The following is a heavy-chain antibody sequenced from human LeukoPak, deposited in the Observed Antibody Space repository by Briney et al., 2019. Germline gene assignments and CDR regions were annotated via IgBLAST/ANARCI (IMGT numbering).Heavy chain of an antibody. CDR3: ARGGLAFGGI. CDR2: ISHSGYI. V-gene: IGHV4-59*12. J-gene: IGHJ4*02. D-gene: IGHD3-16*01. Sequence: SETLSLTCTVSGGSISSYYWSWVRQPPGKGLEWIGEISHSGYINYNPSLKSRLTISVDKSQNQFSLRPTSVTTADTAVYYCARGGLAFGGIWGQGTLVTVSS. CDR1: GGSISSYY.